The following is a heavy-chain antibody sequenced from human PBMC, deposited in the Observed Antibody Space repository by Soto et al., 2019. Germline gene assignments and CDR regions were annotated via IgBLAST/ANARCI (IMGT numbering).Heavy chain of an antibody. D-gene: IGHD4-4*01. CDR2: INHSGST. V-gene: IGHV4-34*01. Sequence: PSETLSLTCAVYGGSFSGYYWSWIRQPPGKGLEWIGEINHSGSTNYNPSLKSRVTISVDTSKNQFSLKLSSVTAADTAVYYCARGPQGPSTLSYYYYGMDVWGQGTTVTVSS. J-gene: IGHJ6*02. CDR1: GGSFSGYY. CDR3: ARGPQGPSTLSYYYYGMDV.